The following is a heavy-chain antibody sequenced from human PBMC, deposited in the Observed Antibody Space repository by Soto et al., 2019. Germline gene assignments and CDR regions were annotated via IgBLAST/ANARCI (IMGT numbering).Heavy chain of an antibody. CDR2: IYYSGST. V-gene: IGHV4-31*03. J-gene: IGHJ4*02. CDR1: GGSISSGGYY. Sequence: SETLSLTCTVSGGSISSGGYYWSWIRQHPGKGLEWIGYIYYSGSTYYNPSLKSRVTISVDTSKNQFSLKLSSVTAADTAVYYCARDDVDYYDSSGYYSSHHFDYWGQGTLVTVSS. CDR3: ARDDVDYYDSSGYYSSHHFDY. D-gene: IGHD3-22*01.